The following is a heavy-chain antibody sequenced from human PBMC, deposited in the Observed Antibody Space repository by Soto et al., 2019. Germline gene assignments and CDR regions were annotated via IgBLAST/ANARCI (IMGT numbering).Heavy chain of an antibody. CDR1: GGSISSSNYY. D-gene: IGHD2-21*01. Sequence: SETLSLTCTVSGGSISSSNYYWGWIRQPPGKGLEWIGSIYYSGNTYYNPSLKSRVTISVDTSKNQFSLKLSSVTAADTAVYYCAASCVGCGGFNYYGMDVWGQGTTVTVSS. V-gene: IGHV4-39*07. CDR2: IYYSGNT. J-gene: IGHJ6*02. CDR3: AASCVGCGGFNYYGMDV.